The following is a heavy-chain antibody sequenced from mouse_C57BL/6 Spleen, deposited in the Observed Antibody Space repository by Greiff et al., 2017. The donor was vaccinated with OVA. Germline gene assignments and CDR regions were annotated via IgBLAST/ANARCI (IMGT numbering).Heavy chain of an antibody. CDR3: ARSGDSREDY. V-gene: IGHV1-59*01. CDR2: IDPSDSYT. Sequence: QVQLQQPGAELVRPGTSVKLSCKASGYTFTSYWMHWVKQRPGQGLEWIGVIDPSDSYTNYNQKFKGKATLTVDTSSSTAYMQLSSLTSEDSAVYYCARSGDSREDYWGQGTTLTVSS. D-gene: IGHD3-2*02. J-gene: IGHJ2*01. CDR1: GYTFTSYW.